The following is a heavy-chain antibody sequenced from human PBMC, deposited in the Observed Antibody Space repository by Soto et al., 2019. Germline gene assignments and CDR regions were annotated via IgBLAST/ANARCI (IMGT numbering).Heavy chain of an antibody. CDR2: ISAYNGNT. D-gene: IGHD3-3*01. J-gene: IGHJ6*03. Sequence: ASVKVSCKASGYTFTSYGISWVRQAPGQGLEWMGWISAYNGNTNHAQKLQGRVTMTTDTSTSTAYMELRSLRSDDTAVYYCATSRPVLRFLEWPAQYYMDVWGKGTTVTVSS. V-gene: IGHV1-18*01. CDR3: ATSRPVLRFLEWPAQYYMDV. CDR1: GYTFTSYG.